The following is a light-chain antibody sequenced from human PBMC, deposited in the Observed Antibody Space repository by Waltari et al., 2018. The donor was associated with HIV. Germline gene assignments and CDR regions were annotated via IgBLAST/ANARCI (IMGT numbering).Light chain of an antibody. J-gene: IGKJ2*04. CDR1: QSISSW. CDR3: QQYNSYPGS. CDR2: KAS. Sequence: DIQMTQSPSTLSASVGDRVTITCRASQSISSWLAWYQQKPGKAPKLLIYKASSLESGVPSMFIGSGSGTEFTLTISSLQPDDFATYYCQQYNSYPGSFGQGTKLEIK. V-gene: IGKV1-5*03.